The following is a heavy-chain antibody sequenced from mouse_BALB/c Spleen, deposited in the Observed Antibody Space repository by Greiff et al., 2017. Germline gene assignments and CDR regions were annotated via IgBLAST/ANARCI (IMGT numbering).Heavy chain of an antibody. J-gene: IGHJ2*01. CDR2: IWGDGST. CDR1: GFSLTGYG. Sequence: QVQLQQSGPGLVAPSQSLSITCTVSGFSLTGYGVNWVRQPPGKGLEWLGMIWGDGSTDYNSALKSRLSISKDNSKSQVFLKMNSLQTDDTARYYCAREAYYGNYSFDYWGQGTTLTVSS. CDR3: AREAYYGNYSFDY. D-gene: IGHD2-10*01. V-gene: IGHV2-6-7*01.